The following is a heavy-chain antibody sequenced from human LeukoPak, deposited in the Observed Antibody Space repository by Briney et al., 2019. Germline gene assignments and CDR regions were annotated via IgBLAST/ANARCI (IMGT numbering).Heavy chain of an antibody. CDR2: IERKTDGATT. V-gene: IGHV3-15*04. J-gene: IGHJ4*02. CDR1: GFTFSNAW. CDR3: TTHRGYSSSPTFDY. D-gene: IGHD6-13*01. Sequence: PGGSLRLSCAASGFTFSNAWMSWVRQAPGKGLEWVGRIERKTDGATTDYAAPVKGRFTISRDDSKNTPYLQMNSLKTEDTTVYYCTTHRGYSSSPTFDYWGQGILVTVPS.